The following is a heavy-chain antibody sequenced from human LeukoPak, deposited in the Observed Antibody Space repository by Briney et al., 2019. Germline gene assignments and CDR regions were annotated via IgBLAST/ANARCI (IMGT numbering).Heavy chain of an antibody. V-gene: IGHV3-15*01. J-gene: IGHJ3*02. D-gene: IGHD2-2*01. CDR3: TRERYCSSTTCPSAFEI. Sequence: GGSLRLSCAASGFSFNYDWMSWVRQAPGKGLEWVGRIKSKTDGGTADYVAPVKGRFTLSRDDSKNTLYLQMNSLKTEDTGVYYCTRERYCSSTTCPSAFEIWGQGTMVTVSS. CDR1: GFSFNYDW. CDR2: IKSKTDGGTA.